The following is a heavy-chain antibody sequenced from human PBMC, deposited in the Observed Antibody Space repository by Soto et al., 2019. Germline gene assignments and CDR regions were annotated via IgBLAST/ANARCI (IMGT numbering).Heavy chain of an antibody. D-gene: IGHD2-15*01. Sequence: GGALRLPRAGSGFTLSDYSKTWIRQAPVKGPEGVSYIDNSGTMKYYADSVNGPLTISRDNTKNKLSLKMNTLGAEDTAIYYCERIDGNYGGSNCYSGDFDHWGQG. CDR2: IDNSGTMK. CDR1: GFTLSDYS. CDR3: ERIDGNYGGSNCYSGDFDH. V-gene: IGHV3-11*01. J-gene: IGHJ1*01.